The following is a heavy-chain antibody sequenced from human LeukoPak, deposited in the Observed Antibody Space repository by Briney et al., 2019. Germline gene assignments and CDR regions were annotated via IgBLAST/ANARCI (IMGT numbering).Heavy chain of an antibody. CDR1: GGSISSGDYY. J-gene: IGHJ3*02. D-gene: IGHD2-2*01. V-gene: IGHV4-30-4*01. CDR3: ARDLRNIVVVPAAVLAFDI. Sequence: PSETLSLTCTVSGGSISSGDYYWSWIRQPPGKGLEWIGYIYYSGSTYYNPSLKSRVTISVDTSKNQFSLKLSSVTAADTAVYYCARDLRNIVVVPAAVLAFDIWGQGTMVTVSS. CDR2: IYYSGST.